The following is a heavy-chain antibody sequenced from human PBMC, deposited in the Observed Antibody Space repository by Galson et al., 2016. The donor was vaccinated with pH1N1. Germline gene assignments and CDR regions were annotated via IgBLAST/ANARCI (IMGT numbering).Heavy chain of an antibody. Sequence: SVKVSCKASGCTFTGYYIHWVRQAPGQGLEWMGWINPDSGSTTYAQNLLGRVTMTRDTSISTAFMEVNSLKSDDTAVYYCARVSSSIPFDPWGQGTLVTVSS. CDR3: ARVSSSIPFDP. CDR2: INPDSGST. CDR1: GCTFTGYY. J-gene: IGHJ5*02. V-gene: IGHV1-2*02. D-gene: IGHD6-13*01.